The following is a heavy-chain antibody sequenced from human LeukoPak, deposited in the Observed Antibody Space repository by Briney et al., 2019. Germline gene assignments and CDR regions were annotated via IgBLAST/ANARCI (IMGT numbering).Heavy chain of an antibody. V-gene: IGHV3-66*01. D-gene: IGHD2-15*01. J-gene: IGHJ4*02. Sequence: PGGSLRLSCAASGFTVSSNYMSWVRQAPGKGLEWVSVIYSGAGTYYADSVKGRFTISRDNSKNTVYLQMNSLRAEDTAVYYCARASFWFDYSGYYFDYWGQGTLVTVSS. CDR1: GFTVSSNY. CDR3: ARASFWFDYSGYYFDY. CDR2: IYSGAGT.